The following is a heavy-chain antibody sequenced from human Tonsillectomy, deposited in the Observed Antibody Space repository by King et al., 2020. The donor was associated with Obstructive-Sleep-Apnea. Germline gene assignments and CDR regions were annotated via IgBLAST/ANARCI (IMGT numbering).Heavy chain of an antibody. CDR3: ARGGGGSGNY. V-gene: IGHV4-31*03. D-gene: IGHD3-10*01. CDR1: GGSISSGGYY. J-gene: IGHJ4*02. Sequence: VQLQESGPGLVKPSQTLSLTCIVSGGSISSGGYYWSCIRQHPGKGLEWIGYIYYSGGTYYNPSLKIRVTISVVTSKNQFSLKLSSVTAADTAVYYCARGGGGSGNYWGQGTLVTVSS. CDR2: IYYSGGT.